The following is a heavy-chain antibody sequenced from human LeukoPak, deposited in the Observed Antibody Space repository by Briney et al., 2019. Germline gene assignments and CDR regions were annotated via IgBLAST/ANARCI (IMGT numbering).Heavy chain of an antibody. CDR2: ISAYNGNT. CDR1: GYTFTSYG. Sequence: ASVKVSCKASGYTFTSYGISWVRQAPGQGLEWMGWISAYNGNTNYAQKLQGRVTMTTDTSTSTAYMELRSLRSDDTAVYYCARSYGSSGYYPDAFDIWGQGTMVTVSS. CDR3: ARSYGSSGYYPDAFDI. D-gene: IGHD3-22*01. V-gene: IGHV1-18*01. J-gene: IGHJ3*02.